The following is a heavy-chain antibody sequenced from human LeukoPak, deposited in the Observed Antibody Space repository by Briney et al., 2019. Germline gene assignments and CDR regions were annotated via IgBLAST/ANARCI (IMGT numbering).Heavy chain of an antibody. CDR2: IIPILGIA. CDR3: ARDHYCSGGSCYPSNWFDP. D-gene: IGHD2-15*01. J-gene: IGHJ5*02. V-gene: IGHV1-69*04. Sequence: GASVKVSCKASGYTFTGYYMHWVRQAPGQGLEWMGRIIPILGIANYAQKFQGRVTITADKSTSTAYMELSSLRSEDTAVYYCARDHYCSGGSCYPSNWFDPWGQGTLVTVSS. CDR1: GYTFTGYY.